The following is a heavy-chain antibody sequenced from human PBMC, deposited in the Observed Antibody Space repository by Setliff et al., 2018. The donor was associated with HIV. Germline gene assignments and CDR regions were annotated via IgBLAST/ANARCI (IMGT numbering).Heavy chain of an antibody. D-gene: IGHD4-17*01. Sequence: GGSLRLPCAASGFIFSSYAMSWVRQAPGKGLEWVSAISGSGANTYYADSVKGRFTISRDNSKNTLYLQMNSLRAEDTAVYYRAREKFENGDYEFVSTFDSWGQGTLVTVSS. CDR2: ISGSGANT. V-gene: IGHV3-23*01. CDR1: GFIFSSYA. CDR3: AREKFENGDYEFVSTFDS. J-gene: IGHJ4*02.